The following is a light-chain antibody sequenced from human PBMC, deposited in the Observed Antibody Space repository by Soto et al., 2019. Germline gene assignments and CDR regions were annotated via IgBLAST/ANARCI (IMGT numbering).Light chain of an antibody. CDR3: QQYHTYPPLT. CDR1: QDISSY. J-gene: IGKJ4*01. Sequence: AIRMTQSPSSFSASTGDRVTITCRASQDISSYLAWYQQKPGKAPKVLIYAASTLQSGVPSRFSGSGSGTDFTLTISGLQYEDFATYYCQQYHTYPPLTFGGGTKVEIK. CDR2: AAS. V-gene: IGKV1-8*01.